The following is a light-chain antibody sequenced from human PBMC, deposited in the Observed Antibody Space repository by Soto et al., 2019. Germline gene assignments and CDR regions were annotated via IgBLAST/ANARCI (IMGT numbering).Light chain of an antibody. CDR2: EVS. CDR3: SSYTNASTLV. J-gene: IGLJ1*01. Sequence: QSALTQPASVSGSPGQSITISCAGTSSDLGAYKYVSWYQQHPDKAPKLILYEVSRRPSGVSNRFSGSKSGNTASLTISSLLAEDGADYSCSSYTNASTLVFGTGTKSPP. CDR1: SSDLGAYKY. V-gene: IGLV2-14*03.